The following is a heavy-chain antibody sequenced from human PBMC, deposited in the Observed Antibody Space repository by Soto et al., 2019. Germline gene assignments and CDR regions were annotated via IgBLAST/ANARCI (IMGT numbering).Heavy chain of an antibody. CDR1: GYSFTSYW. V-gene: IGHV5-10-1*01. CDR3: ASRTVSNDYGMDV. Sequence: GESLKISCKGSGYSFTSYWISWVRQMPGKGLEWMGKIDPSDSYTNYSPSFQGHVTISADKSISTAYLQWSSLKASDTAMYYCASRTVSNDYGMDVWGQGTTVTVSS. J-gene: IGHJ6*02. CDR2: IDPSDSYT. D-gene: IGHD4-4*01.